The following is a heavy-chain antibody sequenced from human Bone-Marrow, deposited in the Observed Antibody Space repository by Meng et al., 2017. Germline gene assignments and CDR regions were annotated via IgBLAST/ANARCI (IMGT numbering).Heavy chain of an antibody. V-gene: IGHV3-48*03. CDR1: GFTFSSYE. CDR3: ARDAMITFGGVIVPDYYYYGMDV. Sequence: GESLKISCAASGFTFSSYEMNWVRQAPGKGLEWVSYISSSGSTIYYADSVKGRFTISRDNAKNSLYLQMNSLRAEDTAVYYCARDAMITFGGVIVPDYYYYGMDVWGQGTTVTVSS. CDR2: ISSSGSTI. J-gene: IGHJ6*02. D-gene: IGHD3-16*02.